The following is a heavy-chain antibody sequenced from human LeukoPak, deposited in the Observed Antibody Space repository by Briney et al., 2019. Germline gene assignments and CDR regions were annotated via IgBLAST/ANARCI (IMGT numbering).Heavy chain of an antibody. CDR1: GFTFSSYW. Sequence: GGSLRLSCVASGFTFSSYWMSWVRQAPGKGLEWVANIKKDGSQKYYADSVKGRFTISRDNAKNSQFLQMNSLRVEDTAMYYCATDPAGIGSESYWGQGTQVTVSS. CDR2: IKKDGSQK. V-gene: IGHV3-7*01. D-gene: IGHD1-14*01. J-gene: IGHJ4*02. CDR3: ATDPAGIGSESY.